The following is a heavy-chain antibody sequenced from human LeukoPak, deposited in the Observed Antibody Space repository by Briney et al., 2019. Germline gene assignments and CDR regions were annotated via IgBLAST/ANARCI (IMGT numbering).Heavy chain of an antibody. Sequence: SETLSLTCTVSGGSISSGGYYWSWIRQHPGKGLEWIGYIYYSGSIYYNPSLKSRVTVSVDTSKNQFSLKLSSVTAADTAVYYCARDRYDSSGCDAFDIWGQGTMVTVSS. D-gene: IGHD3-22*01. J-gene: IGHJ3*02. CDR2: IYYSGSI. CDR1: GGSISSGGYY. V-gene: IGHV4-31*03. CDR3: ARDRYDSSGCDAFDI.